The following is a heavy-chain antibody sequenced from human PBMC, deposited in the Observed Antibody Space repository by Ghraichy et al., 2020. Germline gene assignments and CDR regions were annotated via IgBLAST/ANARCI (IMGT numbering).Heavy chain of an antibody. J-gene: IGHJ4*02. Sequence: GGSLRLSGTASEITFSNYAMIWGRQAPGKGLEWVSAITASGGGTYYVDSVQGRFTISRDNSKNTLYLQMRSLTDEDTAVYYCAKLLLWSDYYTADHWGQGTLVTV. V-gene: IGHV3-23*01. CDR1: EITFSNYA. D-gene: IGHD3-3*01. CDR2: ITASGGGT. CDR3: AKLLLWSDYYTADH.